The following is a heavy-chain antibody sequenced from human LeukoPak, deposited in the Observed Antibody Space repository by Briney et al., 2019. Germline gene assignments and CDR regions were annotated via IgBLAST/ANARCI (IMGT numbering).Heavy chain of an antibody. CDR2: INPSGGST. V-gene: IGHV1-46*01. J-gene: IGHJ4*02. D-gene: IGHD3-22*01. Sequence: EASVKVSCKASGYTFTSYYMHWVRQAPGQGLEWMGIINPSGGSTSYAQKFQGRVTMTRDMSTSTVNMELSSLRSEDTAVYYCAREAPLSSGYVPLFDYWGQGTLVTVSS. CDR3: AREAPLSSGYVPLFDY. CDR1: GYTFTSYY.